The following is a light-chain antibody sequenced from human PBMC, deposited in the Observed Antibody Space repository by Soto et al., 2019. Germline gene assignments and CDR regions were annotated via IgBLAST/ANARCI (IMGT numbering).Light chain of an antibody. CDR2: AAS. V-gene: IGKV3-15*01. CDR3: QQYNNWPYT. CDR1: QSVRNN. J-gene: IGKJ2*01. Sequence: EIVMTQSPATLSVSPGERATLSCRASQSVRNNLAWYQQKPGQAPRLLIYAASTGATGIPAKFSGSGSETEFTLTISSLQSEDFGVYYCQQYNNWPYTFGQGTKLEIK.